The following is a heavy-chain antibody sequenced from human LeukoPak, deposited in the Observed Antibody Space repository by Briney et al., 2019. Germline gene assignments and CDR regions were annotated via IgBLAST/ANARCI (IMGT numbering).Heavy chain of an antibody. J-gene: IGHJ4*02. Sequence: GGSLRLSCAASGFTFSSYAMSWVRQAPGKGLEWVSAISGSGGSTYYADSVKGRFTISRDNSKNTLYLQMNSLRAEDTAVYYCARVIYDSSGLYFDYWGQGTLVTVSS. D-gene: IGHD3-22*01. V-gene: IGHV3-23*01. CDR3: ARVIYDSSGLYFDY. CDR1: GFTFSSYA. CDR2: ISGSGGST.